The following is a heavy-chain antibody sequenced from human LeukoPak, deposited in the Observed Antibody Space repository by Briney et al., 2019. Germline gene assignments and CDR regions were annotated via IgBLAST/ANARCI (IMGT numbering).Heavy chain of an antibody. CDR1: GFTFSSYS. Sequence: GGSLRPSCAASGFTFSSYSMNWVRQAPGKGLEWVSSISSSSSYIYYADSVEGRFAISRDNAKNSLYLQMNSLRAEDTAVYYCARAPVDTAMGDYWGQGTLVTVSS. CDR3: ARAPVDTAMGDY. J-gene: IGHJ4*02. CDR2: ISSSSSYI. V-gene: IGHV3-21*01. D-gene: IGHD5-18*01.